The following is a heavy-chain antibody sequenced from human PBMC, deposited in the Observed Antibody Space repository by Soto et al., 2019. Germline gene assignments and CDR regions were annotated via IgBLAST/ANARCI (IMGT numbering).Heavy chain of an antibody. CDR2: IYYSGST. V-gene: IGHV4-61*01. CDR1: GGSVSSGSYY. Sequence: PSETLSLTCTVSGGSVSSGSYYWSWIRQPPGKGLEWIGYIYYSGSTNYNPSPKSRVTISVDTSKNQFSLKLSSVTAADTAVYYCARDFSGSGWGYYYYYYGMDVWGQGTTVTVSS. CDR3: ARDFSGSGWGYYYYYYGMDV. J-gene: IGHJ6*02. D-gene: IGHD6-19*01.